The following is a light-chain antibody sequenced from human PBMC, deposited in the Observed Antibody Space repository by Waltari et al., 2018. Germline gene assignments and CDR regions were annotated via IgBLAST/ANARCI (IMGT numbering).Light chain of an antibody. Sequence: EIVMTQSTATLSVSPGEGATLSCRASQNINSNLAWYQQQPGQTPRLIIYGASTRAIGIPARFSGSGSGTEFTLTISSLQSEDFALYYCQQYNNWPPWTFGQGTKVEIK. J-gene: IGKJ1*01. V-gene: IGKV3D-15*01. CDR2: GAS. CDR3: QQYNNWPPWT. CDR1: QNINSN.